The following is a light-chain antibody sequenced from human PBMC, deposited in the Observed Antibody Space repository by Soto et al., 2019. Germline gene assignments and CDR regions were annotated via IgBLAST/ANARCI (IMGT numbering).Light chain of an antibody. CDR1: SSNLGAGYE. J-gene: IGLJ1*01. V-gene: IGLV1-40*01. Sequence: QSVLTQPPSVSEAPGQRVTISCTGSSSNLGAGYEAHWYQQVPGTAPKLLIYENNNRPSGVPDRFSGSKSGTSASLAITGLQAEEEAEYYCQSYDSSLSGYVFGTGTKLTVL. CDR2: ENN. CDR3: QSYDSSLSGYV.